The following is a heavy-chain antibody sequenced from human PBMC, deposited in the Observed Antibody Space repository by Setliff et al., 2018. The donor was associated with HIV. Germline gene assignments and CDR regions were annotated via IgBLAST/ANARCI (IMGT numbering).Heavy chain of an antibody. CDR2: IIPIFGTG. CDR3: ATGRHYYDSSDYPANPFDV. Sequence: RASVKVSCKASGGIFMNSAFNWVRQARGQGLEWMGSIIPIFGTGNYAQKFQGRVTITADESTSTAYMELRGLRSEDTALYYCATGRHYYDSSDYPANPFDVWGQGTLVTVSS. CDR1: GGIFMNSA. V-gene: IGHV1-69*13. J-gene: IGHJ3*01. D-gene: IGHD3-22*01.